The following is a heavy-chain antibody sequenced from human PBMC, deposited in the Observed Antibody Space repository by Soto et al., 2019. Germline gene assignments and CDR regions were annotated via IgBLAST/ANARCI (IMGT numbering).Heavy chain of an antibody. CDR1: GFTFSSYA. J-gene: IGHJ6*02. CDR3: ANVEGRTLYYYGMDV. CDR2: ISYDGSNK. Sequence: VVYLRLSCAASGFTFSSYAMHWVRQAPGKGLEWVAVISYDGSNKYYADSVKGRFTISRDNSKNTLYLQMNSLRAEDTAVYYCANVEGRTLYYYGMDVWGQGTTVTV. V-gene: IGHV3-30-3*01. D-gene: IGHD3-10*02.